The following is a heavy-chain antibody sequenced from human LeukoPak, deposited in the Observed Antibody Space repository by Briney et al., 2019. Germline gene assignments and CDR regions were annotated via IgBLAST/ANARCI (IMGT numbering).Heavy chain of an antibody. CDR2: INHSGST. D-gene: IGHD6-19*01. CDR3: ARGAVAASGPFDP. Sequence: SETLSLTCAVYGGSFSGYYWSWIRQPPGKGLEWIGEINHSGSTNYNPPLKSRVTISVDTSKNQFSLKLSSVTAADTAVYYCARGAVAASGPFDPWGQGTLVTVSS. J-gene: IGHJ5*02. V-gene: IGHV4-34*01. CDR1: GGSFSGYY.